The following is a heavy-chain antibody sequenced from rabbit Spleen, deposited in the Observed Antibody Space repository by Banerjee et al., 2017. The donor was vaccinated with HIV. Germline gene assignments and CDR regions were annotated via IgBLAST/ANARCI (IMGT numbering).Heavy chain of an antibody. CDR3: ARTHTDSSSYSV. V-gene: IGHV1S69*01. J-gene: IGHJ3*01. Sequence: QSLEESGGDLVKPGASLTLTCTASGFPLSDYYMTWVRHVPGKGLEWIGFIDYGGFSAYANWAKGRFTISKTSTAMNLKITSPTTEDSATYFCARTHTDSSSYSVWGQGTLVTVS. CDR2: IDYGGFS. D-gene: IGHD1-1*01. CDR1: GFPLSDYY.